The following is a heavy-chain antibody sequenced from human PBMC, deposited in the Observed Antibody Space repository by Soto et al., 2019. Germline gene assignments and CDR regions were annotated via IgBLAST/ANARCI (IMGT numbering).Heavy chain of an antibody. CDR1: GGSISSGGYY. Sequence: QVQLQESGPGLVKPSQTLSLTCTVSGGSISSGGYYWSWIRQHPGKGLEWIGYIYYSGSTYYNPSLKSRVIISVDTSKNQFSLKLSSVTAADTAVYFCARVREYYYYGMDVWGQGTTVTVSS. V-gene: IGHV4-31*03. CDR2: IYYSGST. CDR3: ARVREYYYYGMDV. D-gene: IGHD6-6*01. J-gene: IGHJ6*02.